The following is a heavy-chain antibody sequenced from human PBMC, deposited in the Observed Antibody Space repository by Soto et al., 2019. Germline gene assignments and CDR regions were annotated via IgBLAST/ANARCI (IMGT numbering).Heavy chain of an antibody. CDR1: GLTFSSYA. CDR3: AKNPPAPYHYDITGYQSYFDL. Sequence: EVQLLESGGGLVQPGGSLRLSCAASGLTFSSYAMNWVRQAPGKGLEWVSGISSGGGSTYYADSVKGRFTVSRDKSKNTLFLQMNSLRAEDTALYYCAKNPPAPYHYDITGYQSYFDLWGRGTLVTVSS. J-gene: IGHJ2*01. D-gene: IGHD3-22*01. V-gene: IGHV3-23*01. CDR2: ISSGGGST.